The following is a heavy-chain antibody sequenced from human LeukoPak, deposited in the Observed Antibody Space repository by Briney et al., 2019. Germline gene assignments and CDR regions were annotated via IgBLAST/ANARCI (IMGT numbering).Heavy chain of an antibody. CDR1: GFTFINYA. J-gene: IGHJ4*02. Sequence: SGGSLRLSCAASGFTFINYAMSWVRQAPGKGLEWVSSVSGSGGSTYFADSVKGRFTISRDNSKNTLYLQMSSLRAEDTAVYYCAKPLQGILRGNFYRWRQGTLVTVSS. V-gene: IGHV3-23*01. D-gene: IGHD1-7*01. CDR3: AKPLQGILRGNFYR. CDR2: VSGSGGST.